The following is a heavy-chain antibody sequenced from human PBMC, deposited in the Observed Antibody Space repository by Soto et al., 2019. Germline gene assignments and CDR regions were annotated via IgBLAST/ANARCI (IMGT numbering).Heavy chain of an antibody. CDR2: ISAHNGNT. D-gene: IGHD1-1*01. CDR1: GYAFTTYG. J-gene: IGHJ4*02. Sequence: QVHLVQSGAEVKKPGASVKVSCKGSGYAFTTYGITRVRHAPGQGLEWMGWISAHNGNTNYAQKLQGRVTVTRDTSTSTAYMELRSLRSDDTAVYYCARGRYGDYWGQGDLVTVSS. CDR3: ARGRYGDY. V-gene: IGHV1-18*01.